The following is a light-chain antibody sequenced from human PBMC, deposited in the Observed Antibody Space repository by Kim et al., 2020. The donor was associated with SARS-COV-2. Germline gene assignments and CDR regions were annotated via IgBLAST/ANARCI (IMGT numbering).Light chain of an antibody. CDR2: AAS. J-gene: IGKJ5*01. CDR3: QQVDSYPIT. Sequence: DIQLTQSPSFLSASVGDRVTITCRASQGISSYLAWYQQKPGIAPKLLIYAASTLQSGVPSRFSGSGSGTEFTLIISSLQPEDFATYYCQQVDSYPITFGEGTRRGIK. CDR1: QGISSY. V-gene: IGKV1-9*01.